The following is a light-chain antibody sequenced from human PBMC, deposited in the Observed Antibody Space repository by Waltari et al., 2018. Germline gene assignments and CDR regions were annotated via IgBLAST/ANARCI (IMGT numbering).Light chain of an antibody. CDR2: AAS. J-gene: IGKJ4*01. Sequence: DIQMTQSPSSVSASIGDRVIITCRASQDITSWLAWYQKKPGKAPNLLIFAASTLQSGVPSRFSGSGAGTDFTLTISSLQPEDVATYYCQQADSFPLTFGGGTKVELK. V-gene: IGKV1-12*01. CDR1: QDITSW. CDR3: QQADSFPLT.